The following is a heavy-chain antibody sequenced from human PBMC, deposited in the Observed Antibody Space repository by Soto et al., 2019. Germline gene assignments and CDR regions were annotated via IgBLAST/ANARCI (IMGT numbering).Heavy chain of an antibody. CDR2: IYSGGST. CDR3: ARAQVREEMATSSFYFDY. J-gene: IGHJ4*02. CDR1: GFTVSSNY. V-gene: IGHV3-53*04. D-gene: IGHD5-12*01. Sequence: EVQLVESGGGLVQPGGSLRLSCAASGFTVSSNYMSWVRQAPGKGLEWVSVIYSGGSTYYADSVKGRFTISRHNSKNTRYLQMNSLRAEDTAVYCCARAQVREEMATSSFYFDYCGQGTLVTVST.